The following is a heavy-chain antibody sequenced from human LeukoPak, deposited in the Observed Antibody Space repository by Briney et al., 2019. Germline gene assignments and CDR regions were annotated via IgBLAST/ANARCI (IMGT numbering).Heavy chain of an antibody. J-gene: IGHJ4*02. Sequence: SETLSLTCAVYGGSFSGYYWSWIRQPPRKGLEWIGEINHSGSTNYNPSLKSRVTISVDTSKNQFSLKLSSVTAADTAVYYCAREGDGYNSFFDYWGQGTLVTVSS. D-gene: IGHD5-24*01. CDR3: AREGDGYNSFFDY. V-gene: IGHV4-34*01. CDR1: GGSFSGYY. CDR2: INHSGST.